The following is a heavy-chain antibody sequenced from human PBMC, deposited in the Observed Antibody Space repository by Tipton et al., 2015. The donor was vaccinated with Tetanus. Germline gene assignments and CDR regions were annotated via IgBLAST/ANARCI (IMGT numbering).Heavy chain of an antibody. J-gene: IGHJ6*02. CDR3: ARVGRHQQFTYYHFYYGLDV. D-gene: IGHD3-16*01. CDR2: INHSGST. CDR1: GGSFSDYV. V-gene: IGHV4-34*01. Sequence: TLSLTCAVYGGSFSDYVWSWIRQPPEKGLEWIGEINHSGSTNYNLSLKSRVTISVDTSENQVSLTLSSVTAADTAVYYCARVGRHQQFTYYHFYYGLDVWGQGTTVTVSS.